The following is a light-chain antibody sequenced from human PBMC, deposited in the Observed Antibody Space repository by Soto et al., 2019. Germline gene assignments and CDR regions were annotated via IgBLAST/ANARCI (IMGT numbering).Light chain of an antibody. Sequence: DIRMTQSPSTLSASVGDRVTITCRASQSISTWLAWYQHKPGKAPKLLIHGASSLQSGVPSRFSGSGSGTEFTLTISSLQPDDFASFYCQEYNSYTWTFGQGTKVDIK. V-gene: IGKV1-5*01. CDR1: QSISTW. CDR2: GAS. J-gene: IGKJ1*01. CDR3: QEYNSYTWT.